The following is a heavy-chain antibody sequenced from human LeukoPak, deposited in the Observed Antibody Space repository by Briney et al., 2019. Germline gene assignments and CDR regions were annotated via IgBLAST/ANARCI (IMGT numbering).Heavy chain of an antibody. J-gene: IGHJ4*02. Sequence: GGSLRLSCAASGFTFSRYAMNWVRQAPGKGLEGVAIIWYDGSNKNYVDSVKGRFTISRDNSRTTLYLQMNSLRTEDTAVYYCARDFYASGSYYFDYWGQGTLVTVSS. D-gene: IGHD3-10*01. CDR1: GFTFSRYA. CDR2: IWYDGSNK. CDR3: ARDFYASGSYYFDY. V-gene: IGHV3-33*01.